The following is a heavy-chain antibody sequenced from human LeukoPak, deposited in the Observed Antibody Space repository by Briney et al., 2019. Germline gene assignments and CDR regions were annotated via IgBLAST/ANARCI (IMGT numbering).Heavy chain of an antibody. CDR1: GFTFSSYG. CDR2: ISYDGTNK. D-gene: IGHD3-10*01. CDR3: ARDPEHYGSGSYLDY. Sequence: GGSLRLSCAVSGFTFSSYGMHWVRQAPGKGLEWVAVISYDGTNKNYADSVKGRFTISRDSSKNTVYLEMNSLRGEDTAVYYCARDPEHYGSGSYLDYWGQGSLVTVSS. V-gene: IGHV3-30*03. J-gene: IGHJ4*02.